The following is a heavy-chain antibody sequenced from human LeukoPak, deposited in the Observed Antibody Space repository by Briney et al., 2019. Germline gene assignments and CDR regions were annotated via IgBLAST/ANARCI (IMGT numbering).Heavy chain of an antibody. Sequence: SVKVSCKASGYTFTSYGISWVRQAPGQGLEWMGGIIPIFGTANYAQKFQGRVTITADESTSTAYMELSSLRSEDTAVYYCASPPVGYGSGSYYYLHFDYWGQGALVTVSS. D-gene: IGHD3-10*01. V-gene: IGHV1-69*13. CDR2: IIPIFGTA. CDR3: ASPPVGYGSGSYYYLHFDY. CDR1: GYTFTSYG. J-gene: IGHJ4*02.